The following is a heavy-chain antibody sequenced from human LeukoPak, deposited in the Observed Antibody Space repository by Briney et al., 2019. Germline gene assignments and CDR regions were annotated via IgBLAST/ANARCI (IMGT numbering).Heavy chain of an antibody. V-gene: IGHV3-64*01. D-gene: IGHD3-3*01. Sequence: GGSLRLSCAASGFTFSSYAMHWVRQAPGKGLEYVSAISSNGGSTYYANSVKGRFTISRDNSKNTLCLQMGSLRAEDMAVYYCARRVLRFLEWLLKGYFDYWGQGTLVTVSS. CDR3: ARRVLRFLEWLLKGYFDY. J-gene: IGHJ4*02. CDR2: ISSNGGST. CDR1: GFTFSSYA.